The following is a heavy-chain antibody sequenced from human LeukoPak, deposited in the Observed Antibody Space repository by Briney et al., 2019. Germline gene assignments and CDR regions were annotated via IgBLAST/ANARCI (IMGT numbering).Heavy chain of an antibody. D-gene: IGHD1-26*01. V-gene: IGHV4-31*03. CDR3: ARAGIVGATDC. CDR2: IYYSGST. Sequence: TSETLSLNCTVSGGSISSGGYYWSWIRQHPGKGLEWIGYIYYSGSTYYNPSLKSRVTISVDTSKNQFSLKLSSVTAADTAVYYCARAGIVGATDCWGQGTLVTVSS. CDR1: GGSISSGGYY. J-gene: IGHJ4*02.